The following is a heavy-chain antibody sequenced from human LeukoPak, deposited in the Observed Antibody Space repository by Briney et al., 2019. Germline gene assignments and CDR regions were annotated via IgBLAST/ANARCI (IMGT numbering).Heavy chain of an antibody. J-gene: IGHJ5*02. CDR2: FDPEDGET. D-gene: IGHD6-19*01. Sequence: ASVKVSCKVSGYALTELSMHWVRQAPGKGLEWMGGFDPEDGETIYAQKFQGRVTMTEDTSTDTAYMELSSLRSEDTAVYYCATGLHSGWYPNWFDPWGQGTLVTVSS. CDR3: ATGLHSGWYPNWFDP. V-gene: IGHV1-24*01. CDR1: GYALTELS.